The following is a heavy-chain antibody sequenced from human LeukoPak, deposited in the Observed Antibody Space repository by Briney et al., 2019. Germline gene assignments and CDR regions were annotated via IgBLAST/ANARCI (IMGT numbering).Heavy chain of an antibody. CDR1: GSTFTTYG. Sequence: ASVKVSCKASGSTFTTYGISWVRQAPGQGLEWMGWISAYNGNTNYAQKLQGRVTMTTDTSTSTAYMELSSLRSEDTAVYYCARGGYCSSTTCYQNYWGQGTLVTVSS. CDR3: ARGGYCSSTTCYQNY. J-gene: IGHJ4*02. V-gene: IGHV1-18*01. CDR2: ISAYNGNT. D-gene: IGHD2-2*01.